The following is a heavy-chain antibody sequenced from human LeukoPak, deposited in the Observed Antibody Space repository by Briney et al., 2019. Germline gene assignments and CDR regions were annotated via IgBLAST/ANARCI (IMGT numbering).Heavy chain of an antibody. CDR2: IWYDGSNK. CDR3: ARDGSPDYYDSSGYGGYFDY. J-gene: IGHJ4*02. Sequence: GGSLTLSCAASGFTFSSYGMHWVRQAPGKGLEWVAVIWYDGSNKYYADSVKGRFTISRDNSKNTLYLQMNSLRAEDTAVYYCARDGSPDYYDSSGYGGYFDYWGQGTLVTVSS. CDR1: GFTFSSYG. V-gene: IGHV3-33*01. D-gene: IGHD3-22*01.